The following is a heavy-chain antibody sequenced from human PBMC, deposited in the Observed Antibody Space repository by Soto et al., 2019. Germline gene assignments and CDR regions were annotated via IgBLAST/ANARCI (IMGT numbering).Heavy chain of an antibody. Sequence: SETLSLTCTVSGGSISSSSYYWGWIRQPPGKGLEWIGSIYYSGSTYYNPSLKSRVTISVDTSKNQFSLKLSSVTAADTAVYYCARPLEWLSGGYYYGMDVWGQGTTVTVSS. V-gene: IGHV4-39*01. D-gene: IGHD3-3*01. J-gene: IGHJ6*02. CDR2: IYYSGST. CDR1: GGSISSSSYY. CDR3: ARPLEWLSGGYYYGMDV.